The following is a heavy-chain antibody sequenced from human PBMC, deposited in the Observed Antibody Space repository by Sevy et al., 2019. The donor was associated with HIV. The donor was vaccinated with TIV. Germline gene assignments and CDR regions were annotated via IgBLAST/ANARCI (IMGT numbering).Heavy chain of an antibody. CDR3: AREGHSSGRAGIFNI. CDR1: EFIFRVSV. D-gene: IGHD3-22*01. Sequence: GGSLRLSCVVSEFIFRVSVMHWVRQAPGKGLEWVALNSFDGTTNFNGDSMKGRFTVSRDNSKNTLYLQMNSLRDDDTALYYCAREGHSSGRAGIFNIWGPGTMVTVSS. CDR2: NSFDGTTN. J-gene: IGHJ3*02. V-gene: IGHV3-30*04.